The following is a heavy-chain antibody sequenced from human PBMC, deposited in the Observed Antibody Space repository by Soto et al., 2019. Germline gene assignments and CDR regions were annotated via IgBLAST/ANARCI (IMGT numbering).Heavy chain of an antibody. Sequence: QVQLVQSGAEVKKPGASVKVSCKASGYTFTSYGLSWVRQAPGQGLEWMGWISTYNGKTTYAQKLQGRVTMNTDTSTSTAYIELRSLRSDDTAVYYCARDRSQYDYVCGSYRYTHFDYWGQGTLVTVSS. J-gene: IGHJ4*02. V-gene: IGHV1-18*01. CDR1: GYTFTSYG. CDR2: ISTYNGKT. CDR3: ARDRSQYDYVCGSYRYTHFDY. D-gene: IGHD3-16*02.